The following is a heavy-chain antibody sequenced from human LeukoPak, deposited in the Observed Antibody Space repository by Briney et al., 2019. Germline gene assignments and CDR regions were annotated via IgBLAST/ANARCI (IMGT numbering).Heavy chain of an antibody. CDR3: ARGFPPRMYYDSSGYYSYYFDY. CDR2: IITHNGNT. CDR1: GYTFTSYG. J-gene: IGHJ4*02. Sequence: GESLKVSCKASGYTFTSYGISWVRQAPGQGLEWMGWIITHNGNTNYAQKLQGRVTMTTDTSTSTAYMELRSLRSDDTAVYYCARGFPPRMYYDSSGYYSYYFDYWGQGTLVTVSS. D-gene: IGHD3-22*01. V-gene: IGHV1-18*01.